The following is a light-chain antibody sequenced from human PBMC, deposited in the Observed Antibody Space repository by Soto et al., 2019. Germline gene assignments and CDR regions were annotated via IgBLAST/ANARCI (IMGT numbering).Light chain of an antibody. J-gene: IGKJ2*01. CDR3: QQSYTTVYT. Sequence: DIQMTQSPSSLSASVGDRVTITCRASQTIGANLNWYRQKPGKAQTLLIYDAPTLQSGVPSRFSGLGSGTDFTLTITSLQPEDSATYFCQQSYTTVYTFGLGTKVDIK. V-gene: IGKV1-39*01. CDR2: DAP. CDR1: QTIGAN.